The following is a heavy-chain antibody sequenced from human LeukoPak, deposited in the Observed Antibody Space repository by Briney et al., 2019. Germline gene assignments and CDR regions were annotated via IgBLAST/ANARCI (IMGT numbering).Heavy chain of an antibody. V-gene: IGHV1-69*04. CDR3: ARYLSSPDYFDY. CDR2: IIPILGIT. D-gene: IGHD6-13*01. Sequence: SVKVSCKAPGGTFSSYAISWVRQAPGQGLEWMGRIIPILGITNYAQKFQGRVTITADKSTSTAYMELSSLRSEDTAVHYCARYLSSPDYFDYWGQGTLVTVSS. J-gene: IGHJ4*02. CDR1: GGTFSSYA.